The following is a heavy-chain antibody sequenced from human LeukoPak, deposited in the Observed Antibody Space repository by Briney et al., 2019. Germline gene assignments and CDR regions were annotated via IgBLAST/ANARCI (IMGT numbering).Heavy chain of an antibody. D-gene: IGHD3-22*01. Sequence: TGGSLRLSCAASGFTFDDYGMSWVRRAPGKGLEWVAVISYDGSNKYYADSVKGRFTISRDNSKNTLYLQMNSLRAEDTAVYYCAGARLDSYDSTSGMDVWGQGTKVTVSS. CDR1: GFTFDDYG. CDR3: AGARLDSYDSTSGMDV. J-gene: IGHJ6*02. CDR2: ISYDGSNK. V-gene: IGHV3-30*03.